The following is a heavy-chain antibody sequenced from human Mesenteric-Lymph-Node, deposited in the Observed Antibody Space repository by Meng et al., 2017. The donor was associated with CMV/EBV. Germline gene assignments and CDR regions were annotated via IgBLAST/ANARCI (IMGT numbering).Heavy chain of an antibody. V-gene: IGHV4-34*01. CDR3: ARHQRWLKSEGGFNY. J-gene: IGHJ4*02. CDR1: GGSFSGYD. Sequence: QVQVQQWGPGLLKPSETLSLTCAVYGGSFSGYDWSWIRQPPGKGLEWIGEINHSGSTNYNPSLKSRVTISVDTSKNQFSLKLSSVTAADTAVYYCARHQRWLKSEGGFNYWGQGTLVTVSS. D-gene: IGHD4-23*01. CDR2: INHSGST.